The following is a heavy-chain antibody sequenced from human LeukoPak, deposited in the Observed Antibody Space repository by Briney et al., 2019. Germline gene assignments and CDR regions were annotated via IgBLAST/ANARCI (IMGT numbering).Heavy chain of an antibody. V-gene: IGHV4-30-4*01. CDR1: GGSISSDDYY. CDR3: ARGDVVVVAAIPD. Sequence: SQTLSLTCTVSGGSISSDDYYWSWIRQPPGKGLEWIGYIYYSGSTYYNPSLKSRVTISVDTSKNQFSLKLSSVTAADTAVYYCARGDVVVVAAIPDWGQGTLVTVSS. CDR2: IYYSGST. J-gene: IGHJ4*02. D-gene: IGHD2-15*01.